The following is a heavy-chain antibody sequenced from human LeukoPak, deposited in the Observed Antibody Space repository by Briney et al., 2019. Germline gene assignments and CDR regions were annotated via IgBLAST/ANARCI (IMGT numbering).Heavy chain of an antibody. V-gene: IGHV4-39*01. Sequence: AETLSLTCTVSGGSISSSSYYWGWIRQPPGKGLEWIGSIYYSGRSYYNPSLKSRVTISVDTSNNQFSLKLSSVTAADTAVYYCAGQRGVPYYYDSSGYWFDPWGQGTLVTVSS. CDR3: AGQRGVPYYYDSSGYWFDP. D-gene: IGHD3-22*01. CDR2: IYYSGRS. J-gene: IGHJ5*02. CDR1: GGSISSSSYY.